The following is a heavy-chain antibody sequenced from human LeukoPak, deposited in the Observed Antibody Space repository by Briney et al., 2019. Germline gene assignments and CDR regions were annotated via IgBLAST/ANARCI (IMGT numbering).Heavy chain of an antibody. D-gene: IGHD2-2*01. CDR1: GYTLTELS. CDR2: FDPEDGET. Sequence: GPSVKVSCKLSGYTLTELSMHWVRQAPGKGLEWMGGFDPEDGETIYAQKFQGRVTMTEDTSTDTAYMELSSLRSEDTAVYYCATLGPIVVVPAAILDNWFDPWGQGTLVTVSS. J-gene: IGHJ5*02. V-gene: IGHV1-24*01. CDR3: ATLGPIVVVPAAILDNWFDP.